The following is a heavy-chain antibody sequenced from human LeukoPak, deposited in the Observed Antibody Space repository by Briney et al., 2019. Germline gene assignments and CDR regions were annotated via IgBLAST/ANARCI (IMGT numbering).Heavy chain of an antibody. CDR2: IFPGGSDA. D-gene: IGHD3-10*01. J-gene: IGHJ4*02. CDR3: LRPGEFPV. Sequence: GESLKISCKGSGYSFTYYWIGWVRQMPGKGLEWMGIIFPGGSDARYSPSFQGQVTISADKSINTAYLQWSSLKASDTAIYYCLRPGEFPVWGQGTLVTVSS. V-gene: IGHV5-51*01. CDR1: GYSFTYYW.